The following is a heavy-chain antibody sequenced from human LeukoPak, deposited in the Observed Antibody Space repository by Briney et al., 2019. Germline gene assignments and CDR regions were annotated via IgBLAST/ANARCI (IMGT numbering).Heavy chain of an antibody. J-gene: IGHJ4*02. CDR2: IYYSGST. CDR1: GGSISSSRDY. Sequence: PSETLSLTCTVSGGSISSSRDYWGWIRQPPGKGLEWIGSIYYSGSTYYNPSLKSRVTISVDTSKTQFSLKLSSVTAADTAVYYCARHVEIAVAGPIDYWGQRTLVTVSS. D-gene: IGHD6-19*01. V-gene: IGHV4-39*01. CDR3: ARHVEIAVAGPIDY.